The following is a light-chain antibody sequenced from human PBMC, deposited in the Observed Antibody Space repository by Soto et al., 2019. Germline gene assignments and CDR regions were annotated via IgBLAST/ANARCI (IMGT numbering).Light chain of an antibody. J-gene: IGKJ2*01. CDR1: QSVSSSY. CDR2: GAS. Sequence: EIVLTQSPGTLSLSPGERATLSCRASQSVSSSYLAWYQQKPGQTPRLLNYGASSRATGIPDRFSGSGSGTDFTLTISRLEPEDFAVYYCQQFGNSPYTFGQGTKLDIK. V-gene: IGKV3-20*01. CDR3: QQFGNSPYT.